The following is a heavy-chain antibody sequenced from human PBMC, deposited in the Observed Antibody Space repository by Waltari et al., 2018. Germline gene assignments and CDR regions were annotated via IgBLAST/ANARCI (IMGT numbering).Heavy chain of an antibody. CDR1: GGSISSSSYY. Sequence: QLQLQESGPGLVKPSETLSLTCTVSGGSISSSSYYWGWIRQPPGKGLEWIGSIYYSGSTYYNPSLKSRVTISVDTSKNQFSLKLSSVTAADTAVYYCARDEVQLRFLEWGTGYWGQGTLVTVSS. V-gene: IGHV4-39*07. D-gene: IGHD3-3*01. CDR3: ARDEVQLRFLEWGTGY. CDR2: IYYSGST. J-gene: IGHJ4*02.